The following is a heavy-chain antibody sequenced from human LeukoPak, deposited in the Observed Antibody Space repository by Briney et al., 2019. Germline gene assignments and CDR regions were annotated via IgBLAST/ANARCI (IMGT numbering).Heavy chain of an antibody. V-gene: IGHV3-48*03. Sequence: GGSLRLSCAASGFTFSSYEMNWVRQAPGKGLEWVSYISSSGSTIYYADSVKGRFTISRDNAKNSLYLQMNSLRAEDTAVYYCAKTRGSGPFDYWGQGTLVTVSS. CDR1: GFTFSSYE. CDR2: ISSSGSTI. CDR3: AKTRGSGPFDY. J-gene: IGHJ4*02. D-gene: IGHD3-10*01.